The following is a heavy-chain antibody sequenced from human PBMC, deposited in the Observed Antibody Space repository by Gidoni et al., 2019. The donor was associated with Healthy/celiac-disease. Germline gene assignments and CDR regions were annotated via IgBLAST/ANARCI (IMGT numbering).Heavy chain of an antibody. J-gene: IGHJ6*02. CDR3: ARDMGDLYYDFWSGSYGMDV. Sequence: QVQLQESGPGLVKPSGTLSLTCAVSGGSISSSNWWSWVRQPPGKGLEWIGEIYHSGSTNYNPSLKSRVTISVDKSKNQFSLKLSSVTAADTAVYYCARDMGDLYYDFWSGSYGMDVWGQGTTVTVSS. CDR1: GGSISSSNW. V-gene: IGHV4-4*02. CDR2: IYHSGST. D-gene: IGHD3-3*01.